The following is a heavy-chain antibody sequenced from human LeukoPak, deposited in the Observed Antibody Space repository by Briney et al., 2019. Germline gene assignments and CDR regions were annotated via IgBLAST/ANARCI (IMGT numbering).Heavy chain of an antibody. Sequence: GGSLRLSCAASRFTFSDYYMSWIRQAPGKGLEWVSYISRSGSTIYYADSVKGRFTISRDNAKNSLYLQINSLRAEDTAVYYCARGKRYLDPRLFDYWGQGTLVTVSS. D-gene: IGHD3-9*01. J-gene: IGHJ4*02. CDR3: ARGKRYLDPRLFDY. CDR1: RFTFSDYY. CDR2: ISRSGSTI. V-gene: IGHV3-11*01.